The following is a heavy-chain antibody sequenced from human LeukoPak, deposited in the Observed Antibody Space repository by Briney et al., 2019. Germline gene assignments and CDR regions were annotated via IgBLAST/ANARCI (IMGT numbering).Heavy chain of an antibody. J-gene: IGHJ6*02. CDR2: IYTSGST. CDR1: GSISGYY. V-gene: IGHV4-4*09. Sequence: PSETLSLTCTVSGSISGYYWSWIRQPPGKGLEWIGYIYTSGSTNYNPSLESRVTISVDTSKNQFSLDLSSVTAADTAVYYCARIQDYYYGMDVWGQGTTVTVSS. CDR3: ARIQDYYYGMDV.